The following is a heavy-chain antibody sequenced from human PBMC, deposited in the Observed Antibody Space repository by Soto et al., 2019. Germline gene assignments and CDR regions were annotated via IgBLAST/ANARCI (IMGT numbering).Heavy chain of an antibody. CDR2: INPSGGST. Sequence: ASVKVSCKASGYTFTSYYMHWVRQAPGQGLEWMGIINPSGGSTSYAQKFQGRVTMTRDTSTSTVYMELGSLRSEDTAVYYCARDGGYCSSTSCPKNYFDYWGQGTLVTVSS. J-gene: IGHJ4*02. CDR1: GYTFTSYY. V-gene: IGHV1-46*01. D-gene: IGHD2-2*01. CDR3: ARDGGYCSSTSCPKNYFDY.